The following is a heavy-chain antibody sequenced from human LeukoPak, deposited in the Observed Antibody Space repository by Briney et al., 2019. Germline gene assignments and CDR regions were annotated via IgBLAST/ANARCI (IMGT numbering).Heavy chain of an antibody. CDR2: IWYDGSNK. CDR3: ARKAVPSHFDY. V-gene: IGHV3-33*08. J-gene: IGHJ4*02. CDR1: GFTFSSYA. Sequence: PGGSLRLSCAASGFTFSSYAMSWVRQAPGKGLEWVAVIWYDGSNKYYADSVKGRFTISRDNSKNTLYLQMNSLRAEDTAVYYCARKAVPSHFDYWGQGTLVTVSS.